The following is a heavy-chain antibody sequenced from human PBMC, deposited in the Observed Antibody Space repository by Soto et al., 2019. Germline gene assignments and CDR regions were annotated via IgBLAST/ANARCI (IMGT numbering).Heavy chain of an antibody. D-gene: IGHD6-13*01. J-gene: IGHJ4*02. V-gene: IGHV3-11*06. CDR3: ARDRDLSSSWSFDY. CDR1: GFTFSDYY. CDR2: ISTRSDYT. Sequence: GGSLRLSCAASGFTFSDYYMTWIRQAPGKGLEWISYISTRSDYTNYADSVKGRFTISRDNAKSSLYLQMNTLRAEDTAVYYCARDRDLSSSWSFDYWGQGXLVTVSS.